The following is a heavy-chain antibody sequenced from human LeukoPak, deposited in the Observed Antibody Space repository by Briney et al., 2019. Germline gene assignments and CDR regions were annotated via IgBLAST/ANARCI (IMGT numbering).Heavy chain of an antibody. V-gene: IGHV4-34*04. J-gene: IGHJ1*01. CDR1: GGYLRGSF. D-gene: IGHD5-12*01. CDR2: VEGTGST. Sequence: PSETLSLTCSVYGGYLRGSFWSWIRQPPGKGLDWIGQVEGTGSTTHTPTRKSRAPISADTTSRPCSLTLPSVTAGDTAIYYCARRDSGCAPTALQEWGKGTLVTVSA. CDR3: ARRDSGCAPTALQE.